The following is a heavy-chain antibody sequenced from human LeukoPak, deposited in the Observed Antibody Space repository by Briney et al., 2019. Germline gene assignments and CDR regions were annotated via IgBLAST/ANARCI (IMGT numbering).Heavy chain of an antibody. D-gene: IGHD6-6*01. Sequence: ASVKVSCKASGYTFTGYYIHWVRQTPGQGLEWMGWINPNSGGTNYAQKFQGRVTMTRDTSISTAYMELSRLRSDDTAVYYCATDSSSGFDYWGQGTLVTVSS. J-gene: IGHJ4*02. CDR1: GYTFTGYY. CDR3: ATDSSSGFDY. V-gene: IGHV1-2*02. CDR2: INPNSGGT.